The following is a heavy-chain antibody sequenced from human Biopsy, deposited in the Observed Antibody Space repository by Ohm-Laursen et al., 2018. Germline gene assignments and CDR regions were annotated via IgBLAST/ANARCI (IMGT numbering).Heavy chain of an antibody. J-gene: IGHJ5*02. CDR3: ARDYDTSGYYYVS. CDR1: GGSISNNNYY. CDR2: IFYRGST. D-gene: IGHD3-22*01. Sequence: TLSLTCTVSGGSISNNNYYWGWIRQPLGKGLEWIGSIFYRGSTHYKPSLKSRVNISVDTSKNRFSLKLNSVTAADTAVYYCARDYDTSGYYYVSWGQGTLVTVSS. V-gene: IGHV4-39*01.